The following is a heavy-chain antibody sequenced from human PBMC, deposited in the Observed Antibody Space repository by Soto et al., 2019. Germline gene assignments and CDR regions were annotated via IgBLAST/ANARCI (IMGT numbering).Heavy chain of an antibody. J-gene: IGHJ4*02. CDR1: GFSLTTSGVG. V-gene: IGHV2-5*02. D-gene: IGHD3-10*01. CDR3: SHHPYYGLGSYSFDY. Sequence: QITLKESGPPLGRPTQTLTLTCTFSGFSLTTSGVGVGWIRQPPGKALEWLAVIYWDDDKRYSSSLKSRLTITKDTSKNQVVLTMTNMDPVDTATYYCSHHPYYGLGSYSFDYWGQGTLVTVSS. CDR2: IYWDDDK.